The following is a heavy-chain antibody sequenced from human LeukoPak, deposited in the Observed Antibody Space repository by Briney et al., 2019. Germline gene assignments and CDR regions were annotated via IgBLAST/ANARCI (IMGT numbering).Heavy chain of an antibody. CDR2: VGAYNGHA. Sequence: ASVKVSCKASGYTFTNYGFTWVRQAPGQGLEWMGWVGAYNGHATYAPGLQGRVTMTTDTSTSTVFMELRSLRSDDTAVYYCARGEAKIGYDFWGQGTLVTVSS. J-gene: IGHJ4*02. CDR3: ARGEAKIGYDF. D-gene: IGHD5-24*01. CDR1: GYTFTNYG. V-gene: IGHV1-18*01.